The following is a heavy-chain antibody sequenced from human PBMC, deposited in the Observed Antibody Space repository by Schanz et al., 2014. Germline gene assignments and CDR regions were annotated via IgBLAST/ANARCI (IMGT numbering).Heavy chain of an antibody. CDR1: GFTFSDYY. CDR3: ARDGGRDGYNLAFDV. Sequence: QVQLVESGGGLVKPGGSLRLSCAASGFTFSDYYMSWIRQAPGKGLEWVSYISHNSHYTNYADSVKGRFTISRDNSKNTLFLQMNSLRAEDTAVYFCARDGGRDGYNLAFDVWGQGTLVTVSS. D-gene: IGHD5-12*01. V-gene: IGHV3-11*05. J-gene: IGHJ3*01. CDR2: ISHNSHYT.